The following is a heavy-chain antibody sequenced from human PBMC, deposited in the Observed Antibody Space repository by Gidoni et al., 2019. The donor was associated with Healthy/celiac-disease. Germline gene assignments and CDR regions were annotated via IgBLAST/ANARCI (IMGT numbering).Heavy chain of an antibody. V-gene: IGHV4-34*01. J-gene: IGHJ4*02. D-gene: IGHD3-3*01. Sequence: QVQLQQWGAGLLKPSETLSLTCAVDGGSFSGYYWSWIRQPPGKGLEWIGEINHSGSTNYSPSLKSRVTISVDTSKNQFSLKLSSVTAADTAVYYCARRGGIRFLEWLLYFDYWGQGTLVTVSS. CDR3: ARRGGIRFLEWLLYFDY. CDR2: INHSGST. CDR1: GGSFSGYY.